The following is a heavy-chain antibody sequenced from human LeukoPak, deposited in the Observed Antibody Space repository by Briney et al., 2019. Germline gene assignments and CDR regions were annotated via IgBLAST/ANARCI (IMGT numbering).Heavy chain of an antibody. V-gene: IGHV3-49*03. CDR3: AREQDYYDSSGYCDY. CDR2: IRSKAYGGAT. Sequence: GGSLRLSCTVSGFSFDDYAMSWFRQAPGKGLEWVAFIRSKAYGGATEYAASVKGRFTISRDDSKSIAHLQMNSLKTEDTAVYYCAREQDYYDSSGYCDYWGQGTLVTVSS. D-gene: IGHD3-22*01. J-gene: IGHJ4*02. CDR1: GFSFDDYA.